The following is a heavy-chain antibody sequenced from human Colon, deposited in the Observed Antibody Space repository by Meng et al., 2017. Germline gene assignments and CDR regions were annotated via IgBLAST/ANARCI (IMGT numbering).Heavy chain of an antibody. J-gene: IGHJ4*02. Sequence: GESLKISCAASGFTFSNYWMNWVRQAPGKGLEWVANIKQDGTEQRYVDSVKGRFTISRDNARSSLYLQMNSLSVEDSAVYYYATPAVGGGDDIHLHYWGQGTLVTVSS. CDR3: ATPAVGGGDDIHLHY. CDR2: IKQDGTEQ. V-gene: IGHV3-7*03. D-gene: IGHD3-16*01. CDR1: GFTFSNYW.